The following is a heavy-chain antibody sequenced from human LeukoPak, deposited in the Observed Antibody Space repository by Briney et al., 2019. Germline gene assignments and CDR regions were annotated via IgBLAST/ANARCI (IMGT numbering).Heavy chain of an antibody. D-gene: IGHD1-20*01. CDR1: GDSFSSANYY. V-gene: IGHV4-30-4*08. CDR2: VYYDGST. Sequence: SQTLSLTCTVSGDSFSSANYYWTWFRQPPGKGLEWIGYVYYDGSTYYHPSLQSRLAISVDTSKNQFSLNLTSVTAADTAVYYCVRGLTGYSYFFDYWGQGALVTVSS. J-gene: IGHJ4*02. CDR3: VRGLTGYSYFFDY.